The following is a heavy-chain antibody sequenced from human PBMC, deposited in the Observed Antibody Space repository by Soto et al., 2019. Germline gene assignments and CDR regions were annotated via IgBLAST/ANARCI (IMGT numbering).Heavy chain of an antibody. CDR2: ISYDAKSK. CDR1: GFTFNTYG. Sequence: GGSLRLSCAASGFTFNTYGMHWVRQAPGKGPEWVAVISYDAKSKLYVDSVRGRFTISRDNSKNTLFLQMDSLRPEDTALYYCARGLLAAGPFDSWGQGTLVTVSS. V-gene: IGHV3-30*03. CDR3: ARGLLAAGPFDS. J-gene: IGHJ4*02. D-gene: IGHD2-8*02.